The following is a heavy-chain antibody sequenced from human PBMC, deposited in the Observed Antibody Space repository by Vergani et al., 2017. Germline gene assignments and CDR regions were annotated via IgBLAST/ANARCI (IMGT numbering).Heavy chain of an antibody. CDR3: AKDALRDFDWPNECCYYMDV. V-gene: IGHV3-23*01. CDR1: GFTFSSYA. D-gene: IGHD3-9*01. Sequence: EVQLLESGGGLVQPGGSLRLSCAASGFTFSSYAMSWVRQAPGKGREWVSAISGSGGSTYYADCVKGRFTMSRDNSKNTLYLQMNSLRAEDTAVYYCAKDALRDFDWPNECCYYMDVWGKGTTVTVCS. J-gene: IGHJ6*03. CDR2: ISGSGGST.